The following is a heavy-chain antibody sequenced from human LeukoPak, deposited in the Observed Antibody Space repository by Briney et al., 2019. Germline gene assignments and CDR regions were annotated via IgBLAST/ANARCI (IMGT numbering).Heavy chain of an antibody. CDR3: ARETGSGSPDY. Sequence: PSETLSLTCAVSGYSISSGYYWGWIRQPPGKGLEWIGSIYHSGSTYYNPSLKSRVTISVDTSKNQFSLKLSSVTAADTAVYYCARETGSGSPDYWGQGTLVTVSS. CDR1: GYSISSGYY. CDR2: IYHSGST. V-gene: IGHV4-38-2*02. D-gene: IGHD3-10*01. J-gene: IGHJ4*02.